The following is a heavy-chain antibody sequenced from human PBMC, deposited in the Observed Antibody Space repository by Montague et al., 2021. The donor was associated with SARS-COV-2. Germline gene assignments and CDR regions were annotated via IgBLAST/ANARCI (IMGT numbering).Heavy chain of an antibody. D-gene: IGHD1-7*01. CDR2: MDYVGNP. V-gene: IGHV4-39*01. CDR1: GGSISNRNYY. CDR3: VRGRRGTVFPSYPGGFDF. J-gene: IGHJ3*01. Sequence: SETLSLTCTVSGGSISNRNYYWGWVRQPPGKGLEWIGSMDYVGNPFYNPPLRSRVTISLDTSKSQLSLRLRSVTTTDTAVFYCVRGRRGTVFPSYPGGFDFWGQGTTVTVSS.